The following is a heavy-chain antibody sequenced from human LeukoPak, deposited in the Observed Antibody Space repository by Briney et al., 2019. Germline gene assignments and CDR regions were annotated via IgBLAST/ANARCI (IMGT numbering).Heavy chain of an antibody. CDR1: GDSVTSHG. CDR3: ARDNVGSLGF. CDR2: VYASGAN. D-gene: IGHD3-10*01. J-gene: IGHJ4*02. V-gene: IGHV4-59*02. Sequence: SETLSLTCSVSGDSVTSHGWSWVRQPPGKGLEWIGYVYASGANSDNCNPSLKSRITISVDTSRNQFSLRLNSVTAADTAIYYCARDNVGSLGFWGQGILVTVSS.